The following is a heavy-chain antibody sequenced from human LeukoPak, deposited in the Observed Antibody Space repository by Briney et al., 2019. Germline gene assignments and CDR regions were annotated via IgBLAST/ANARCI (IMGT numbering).Heavy chain of an antibody. D-gene: IGHD5-24*01. V-gene: IGHV3-30*03. CDR1: GFTFSSYG. Sequence: GSLRLSCAASGFTFSSYGMHWVRQAPGKGLEWVAVISYDGSNKYYADSVKGRFTISRDNSKNTLYLQMNSLRAEDTAVYYCVLDGYNFDYWGQGTLVTVFS. J-gene: IGHJ4*02. CDR3: VLDGYNFDY. CDR2: ISYDGSNK.